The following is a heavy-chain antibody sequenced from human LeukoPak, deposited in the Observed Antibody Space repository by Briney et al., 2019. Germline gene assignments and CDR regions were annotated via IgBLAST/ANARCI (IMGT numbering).Heavy chain of an antibody. CDR3: ARDVTGYSSGWYEEDAFDI. CDR1: GGTFNSYA. J-gene: IGHJ3*02. V-gene: IGHV1-69*13. Sequence: ASVKVSCKASGGTFNSYAISWVRQAPGQGLEWMGGIIPIFGTANYAQKFQGRVTITADESTSTAYMELSSLRSEDTAVYYCARDVTGYSSGWYEEDAFDIWGQGTMVTVSS. D-gene: IGHD6-19*01. CDR2: IIPIFGTA.